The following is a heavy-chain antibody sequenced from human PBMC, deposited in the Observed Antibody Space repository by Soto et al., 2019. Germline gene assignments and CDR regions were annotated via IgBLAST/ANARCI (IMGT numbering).Heavy chain of an antibody. D-gene: IGHD3-3*01. V-gene: IGHV4-39*01. CDR2: IYYNGFT. J-gene: IGHJ4*02. CDR3: ARQGDFWSGSGDFDY. Sequence: QLQLHETGPGLVKPSETLSLTCSVSGGYISSNNYYWGWIRQPPGKGLEWIGNIYYNGFTYYNPSLKSRVTISVDTSKNQFSLKLTSVTATDTAVYYCARQGDFWSGSGDFDYWGQGILVPVSS. CDR1: GGYISSNNYY.